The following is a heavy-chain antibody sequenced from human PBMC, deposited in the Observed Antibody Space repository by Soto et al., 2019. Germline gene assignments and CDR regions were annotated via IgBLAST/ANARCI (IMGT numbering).Heavy chain of an antibody. J-gene: IGHJ6*02. Sequence: LSLTCTVSGGSISSSSYYWGWIRQPPGKGLEWIGSIYYSGSTYYNPSLKSRVTISVDTSKNQFSLKLSSVTAADTAVYYCATNIAARPVYYGMDVWGQGTTVTVSS. CDR3: ATNIAARPVYYGMDV. D-gene: IGHD6-6*01. V-gene: IGHV4-39*01. CDR2: IYYSGST. CDR1: GGSISSSSYY.